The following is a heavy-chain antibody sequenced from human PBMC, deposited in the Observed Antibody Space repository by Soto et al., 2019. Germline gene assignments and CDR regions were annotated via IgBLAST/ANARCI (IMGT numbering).Heavy chain of an antibody. J-gene: IGHJ4*02. D-gene: IGHD6-13*01. CDR2: ISGSGGST. Sequence: PGGSLRLSCAASGFTFSSYAMSWVRQAPGKWLEWVSAISGSGGSTYDADSVKVLFTISRYNSKKTLYLQNNSMKAKDTSLYYWAKELSSIPAGYWGEGTLVTFS. V-gene: IGHV3-23*01. CDR3: AKELSSIPAGY. CDR1: GFTFSSYA.